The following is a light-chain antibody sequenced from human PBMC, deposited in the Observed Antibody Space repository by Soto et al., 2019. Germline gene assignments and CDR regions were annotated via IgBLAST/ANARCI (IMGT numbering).Light chain of an antibody. CDR3: QQYNNWPRT. J-gene: IGKJ1*01. V-gene: IGKV3-15*01. Sequence: EIILTQSPDTLSLSPGERATLSCRASQTVSSNYLAWCQQKPGQAPRLLVHGATTRATGIPARFSGSGSGTEFTLTISSLQSKDFAVYYCQQYNNWPRTFGQGTKVDIK. CDR1: QTVSSN. CDR2: GAT.